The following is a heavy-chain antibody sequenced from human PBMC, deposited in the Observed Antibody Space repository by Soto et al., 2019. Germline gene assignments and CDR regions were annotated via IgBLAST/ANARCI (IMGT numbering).Heavy chain of an antibody. CDR1: GYTFTGYY. Sequence: QVQLVQSGAEVKKPGASVKVSCKASGYTFTGYYMHWVRQAPGQGLEWMGWINPNSGGTNYALKFQGWVTMTRDTSISTAYMELGRLRSDDTAVYYCARVAVPAAMGGGAFDIWGQGTMVTVSS. CDR2: INPNSGGT. J-gene: IGHJ3*02. D-gene: IGHD2-2*01. CDR3: ARVAVPAAMGGGAFDI. V-gene: IGHV1-2*04.